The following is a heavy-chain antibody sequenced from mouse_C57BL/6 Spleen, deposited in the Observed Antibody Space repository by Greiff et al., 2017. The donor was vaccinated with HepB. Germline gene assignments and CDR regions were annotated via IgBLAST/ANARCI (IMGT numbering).Heavy chain of an antibody. V-gene: IGHV1-80*01. D-gene: IGHD2-4*01. Sequence: VQLQQSGAELVKPGASVKISCKASGYAFSSYWMNWVKQRPGKGLEWIGQIYPGDGDTNYNGKFKGKATLTADKSSSTAYMQLSSLTSEDSAVYFCARSGYDYYFDYWGQGTTLTVSS. J-gene: IGHJ2*01. CDR2: IYPGDGDT. CDR1: GYAFSSYW. CDR3: ARSGYDYYFDY.